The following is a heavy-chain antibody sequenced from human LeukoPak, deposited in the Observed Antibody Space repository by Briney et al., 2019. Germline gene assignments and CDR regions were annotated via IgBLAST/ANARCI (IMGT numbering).Heavy chain of an antibody. Sequence: GGSLRLSCAASGFTFSSYAMHWVRQAPGKGLEWVAVISYDGSNKYYADSVKGRFTISRDNSKNTLYLQMNSLRAEDTAVYYCARDRDGYNAFDYWGQGTLVTVSS. CDR1: GFTFSSYA. D-gene: IGHD5-24*01. J-gene: IGHJ4*02. CDR3: ARDRDGYNAFDY. CDR2: ISYDGSNK. V-gene: IGHV3-30-3*01.